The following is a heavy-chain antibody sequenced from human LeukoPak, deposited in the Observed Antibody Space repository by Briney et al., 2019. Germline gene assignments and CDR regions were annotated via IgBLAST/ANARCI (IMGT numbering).Heavy chain of an antibody. D-gene: IGHD6-13*01. CDR1: GGSISSSSYY. CDR3: ASLSYSTVFDP. J-gene: IGHJ5*02. Sequence: SETLSLTCTVSGGSISSSSYYWGWIRQPPGKGLEWIGYIYYSGSTYYNPSLKSRVTISVDTSKNQFSLKLSSVTAADTAVYYCASLSYSTVFDPWGQGKLVTVSS. CDR2: IYYSGST. V-gene: IGHV4-31*03.